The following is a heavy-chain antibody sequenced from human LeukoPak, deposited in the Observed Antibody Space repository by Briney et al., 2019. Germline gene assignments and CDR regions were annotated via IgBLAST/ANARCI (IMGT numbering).Heavy chain of an antibody. Sequence: PGGSLRLSCAASGFNFSSYWMSWVRQAPGKGLGWVANIKQDGSEKYYVASVKGRFTISRDNAKNSLYLQMNSLRAEDTAVYYCARRYFDYWGQGTLVTVSS. CDR3: ARRYFDY. CDR2: IKQDGSEK. CDR1: GFNFSSYW. J-gene: IGHJ4*02. V-gene: IGHV3-7*01.